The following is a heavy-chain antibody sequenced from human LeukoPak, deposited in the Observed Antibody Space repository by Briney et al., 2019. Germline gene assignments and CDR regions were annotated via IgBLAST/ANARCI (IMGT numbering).Heavy chain of an antibody. Sequence: GGSLRLSCAASGFTFSNAWMSWVRQAPGKGLEWVGRIKSKTDGGTTDYAAPVKGRFTISRDDSKNTLYLQMNSLKTEDTPVYYCTTIFSYCSSTSCSYYYYYMDVWGKGTTVTVSS. CDR1: GFTFSNAW. CDR3: TTIFSYCSSTSCSYYYYYMDV. D-gene: IGHD2-2*01. V-gene: IGHV3-15*01. CDR2: IKSKTDGGTT. J-gene: IGHJ6*03.